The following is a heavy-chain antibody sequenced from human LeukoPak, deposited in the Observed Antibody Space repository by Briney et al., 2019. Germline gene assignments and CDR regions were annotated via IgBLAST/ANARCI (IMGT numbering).Heavy chain of an antibody. J-gene: IGHJ6*03. CDR3: ARAKTTVTTLYYYYYYYMDV. V-gene: IGHV1-8*01. D-gene: IGHD4-17*01. Sequence: ASVKVSYTASGYTFTSYDINWVRRATGQGLEWMGWMNPNSGNTGYAQKFQGRVTMTRNTSISTAYMELSSLRSEDTAVYYCARAKTTVTTLYYYYYYYMDVWGKGTTVTVSS. CDR1: GYTFTSYD. CDR2: MNPNSGNT.